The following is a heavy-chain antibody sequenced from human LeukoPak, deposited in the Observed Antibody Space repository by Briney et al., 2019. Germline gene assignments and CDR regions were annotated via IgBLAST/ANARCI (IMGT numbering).Heavy chain of an antibody. CDR1: GYTFTGYY. CDR3: ARDRLDYYDIQYYYGMDV. J-gene: IGHJ6*02. CDR2: INPNSGGT. D-gene: IGHD3-22*01. V-gene: IGHV1-2*02. Sequence: ASVKVSCKASGYTFTGYYMHWVRQAPGQGLEWMGWINPNSGGTNYAQKLQGRVTMTTDTSTSTAYMELRSLRSDDTAVYYCARDRLDYYDIQYYYGMDVWGQGTTVTVSS.